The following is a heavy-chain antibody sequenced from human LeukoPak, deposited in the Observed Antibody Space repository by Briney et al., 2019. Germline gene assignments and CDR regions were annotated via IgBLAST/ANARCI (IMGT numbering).Heavy chain of an antibody. CDR3: AAELRYSGYEIY. Sequence: GGSLRLSCAASGFTFSGSAMHWVRQASGKGLEWVGRIRSKANSYATAYAASVKGRFTISRDDSKNTAYLQMNSLRAEDTAVYYCAAELRYSGYEIYWGQGTLVIVSS. CDR1: GFTFSGSA. J-gene: IGHJ4*02. D-gene: IGHD5-12*01. V-gene: IGHV3-73*01. CDR2: IRSKANSYAT.